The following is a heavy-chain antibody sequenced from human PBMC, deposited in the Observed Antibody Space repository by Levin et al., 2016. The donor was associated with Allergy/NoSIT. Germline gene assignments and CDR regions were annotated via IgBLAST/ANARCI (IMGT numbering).Heavy chain of an antibody. CDR2: INSDGSST. Sequence: GESLKISCAASGFTFSSYWMHWVRQAPGKGLVWVSRINSDGSSTSYADSVKGRFTISRDNAKNTLYLQMNSLRAEDTAVYYCARVPLAYCGGDCYSNYGMDVWGQGTTVTVSS. J-gene: IGHJ6*02. D-gene: IGHD2-21*02. CDR1: GFTFSSYW. V-gene: IGHV3-74*01. CDR3: ARVPLAYCGGDCYSNYGMDV.